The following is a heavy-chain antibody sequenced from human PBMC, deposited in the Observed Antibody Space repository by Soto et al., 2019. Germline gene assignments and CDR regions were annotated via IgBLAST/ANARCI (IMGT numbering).Heavy chain of an antibody. D-gene: IGHD2-15*01. CDR2: RYYSEST. Sequence: QVQLQESGPGLVNPSETLSLTCTVSGGSITTGGCYWSWSSQLPGKGLEWLGHRYYSESTYYNPSLKIRGSISLATPKNQFSLKLSFVTAADPAMYYCARTKCRCGSCYSLSLYYWGQGTPVTVSS. J-gene: IGHJ4*02. CDR3: ARTKCRCGSCYSLSLYY. V-gene: IGHV4-31*03. CDR1: GGSITTGGCY.